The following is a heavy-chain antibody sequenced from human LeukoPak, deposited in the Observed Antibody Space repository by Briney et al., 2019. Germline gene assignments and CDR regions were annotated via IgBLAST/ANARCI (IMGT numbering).Heavy chain of an antibody. V-gene: IGHV1-2*02. Sequence: ASVKVSCKASGYTFTGYYMHWVRQAPGQGLEWMGWINPNSGGTNYAQKFQGRVTMTRDTSISTAYMELSRLRSDDTAVYYCARDTAMVTLVAAPPVTNWFDPWGQGTLVTVSS. CDR1: GYTFTGYY. D-gene: IGHD5-18*01. CDR3: ARDTAMVTLVAAPPVTNWFDP. CDR2: INPNSGGT. J-gene: IGHJ5*02.